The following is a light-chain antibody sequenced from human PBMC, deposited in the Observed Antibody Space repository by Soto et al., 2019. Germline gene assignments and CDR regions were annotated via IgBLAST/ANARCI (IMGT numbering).Light chain of an antibody. CDR2: DVS. Sequence: QSALTQPASVSGSPGQSITISCTGTTSDVGRYNYVSWYQQHPGKAPKLIIYDVSNRPSGVSNRFSGSKSGNTASLTSSGLQAEYEADYYCNSYTSSSTYVFGTGTEVTVL. CDR1: TSDVGRYNY. J-gene: IGLJ1*01. CDR3: NSYTSSSTYV. V-gene: IGLV2-14*01.